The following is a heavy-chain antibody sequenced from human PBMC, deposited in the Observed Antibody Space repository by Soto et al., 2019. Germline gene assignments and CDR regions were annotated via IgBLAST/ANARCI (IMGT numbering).Heavy chain of an antibody. V-gene: IGHV3-15*01. J-gene: IGHJ4*02. CDR1: GFSFSGAW. CDR2: IKSKVDGGTT. D-gene: IGHD1-1*01. CDR3: TTVILRAGTFVPY. Sequence: PGGSLRLSCAASGFSFSGAWLTWFRQAPGKGLEWVARIKSKVDGGTTDYAAPVKGRFTISRDDSKNTLYLQMNSLETEDTAVFYCTTVILRAGTFVPYWGQGSLVTVSS.